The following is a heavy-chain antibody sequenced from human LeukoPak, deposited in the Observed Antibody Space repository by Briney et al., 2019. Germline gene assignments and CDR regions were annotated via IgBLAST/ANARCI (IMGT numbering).Heavy chain of an antibody. CDR3: SYVASYYYYYYMDV. V-gene: IGHV3-53*01. D-gene: IGHD3-16*01. CDR1: GFTVSSNY. Sequence: PGGSLRLSCAASGFTVSSNYMSWVRQAPGKGLEWVSVIYSGGSTYYADSVKGRFTISRDNSKNTLYLQINSLRAEDTAVYYCSYVASYYYYYYMDVWGKGTTVTVSS. J-gene: IGHJ6*03. CDR2: IYSGGST.